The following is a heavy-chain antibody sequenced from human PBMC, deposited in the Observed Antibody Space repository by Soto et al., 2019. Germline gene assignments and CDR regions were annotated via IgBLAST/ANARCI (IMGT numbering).Heavy chain of an antibody. J-gene: IGHJ5*02. CDR3: ARDPRGYSGYDSFDP. Sequence: QVQLQESGPGLVKPSQTLSLTCTVSNGSISSGAYYWSWIRQYPGKGLEWIGYIYYSGSTYYNPSLESRVTISVDTSKNQFSLMLSSVTAEDTAVYYCARDPRGYSGYDSFDPWGQGTLVTVSS. CDR2: IYYSGST. CDR1: NGSISSGAYY. V-gene: IGHV4-31*03. D-gene: IGHD5-12*01.